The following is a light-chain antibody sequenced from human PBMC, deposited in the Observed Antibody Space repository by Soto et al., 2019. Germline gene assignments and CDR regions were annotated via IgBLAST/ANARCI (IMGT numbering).Light chain of an antibody. CDR3: ATWDDSLYGMV. CDR1: SSNIGRNP. V-gene: IGLV1-44*01. Sequence: QSVLTQPPSASGTPGQRVTISCSGGSSNIGRNPVNWYLQLPGTAPKLLIYTNDRRPSGVPDRVSASKSGTSASLTISGLQSEDEADSYCATWDDSLYGMVFGGGTQLTVL. J-gene: IGLJ2*01. CDR2: TND.